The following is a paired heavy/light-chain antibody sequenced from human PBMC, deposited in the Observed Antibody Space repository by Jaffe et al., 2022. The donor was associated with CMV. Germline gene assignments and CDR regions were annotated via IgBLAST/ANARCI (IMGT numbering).Heavy chain of an antibody. CDR2: MWYDGSRQ. CDR1: GFTVSKYA. CDR3: AREWFGKLLYRHFDY. D-gene: IGHD3-10*01. Sequence: QVQLVESGGGVAPPGKSLRLSCAATGFTVSKYAMHWVRQAPGKGLEWVAVMWYDGSRQYYADSVRGRFIISRDTASNTASLQMNSLRAEDTAVYYCAREWFGKLLYRHFDYWGPGTLVTVSS. J-gene: IGHJ4*02. V-gene: IGHV3-33*01.
Light chain of an antibody. J-gene: IGKJ1*01. CDR2: DAS. CDR3: QVYVTSLWT. CDR1: QTVSSST. Sequence: EIVLTQSPGTLSLSPGERATLSCRASQTVSSSTLTWYQQKPGQPPRLLIYDASTRATGIPDRFSGSGSVTDFTLTISRLEPEDFAVYYCQVYVTSLWTFGQGTKVEIK. V-gene: IGKV3-20*01.